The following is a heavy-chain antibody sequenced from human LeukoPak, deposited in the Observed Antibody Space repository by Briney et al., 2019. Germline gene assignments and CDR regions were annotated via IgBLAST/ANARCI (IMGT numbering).Heavy chain of an antibody. V-gene: IGHV3-7*01. J-gene: IGHJ4*02. CDR2: IKGDESAR. Sequence: GGSLRLSCAATGFSFSTYWMAWVRQAPGKGLEWVANIKGDESARHQADSVKGRFTTSRDNAQRSVYLQMSRLRGEDTGVYYCAGDVGGSLDYWGQGTLVTVSS. CDR3: AGDVGGSLDY. CDR1: GFSFSTYW. D-gene: IGHD1-26*01.